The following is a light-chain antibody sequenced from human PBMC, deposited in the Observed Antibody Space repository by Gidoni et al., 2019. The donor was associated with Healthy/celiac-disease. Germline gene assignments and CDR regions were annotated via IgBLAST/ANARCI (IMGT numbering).Light chain of an antibody. CDR3: MQALQTPRT. CDR1: QSLLHSNGYNY. CDR2: LGS. Sequence: DIVMTQSQLSLPVTPGEPASISCRSSQSLLHSNGYNYLDWYLQKPGQSPQLLIYLGSNRASGVPDRFSGSGSGTDFTLKISRVEAEDVGVYYCMQALQTPRTFGPGTKVDIK. J-gene: IGKJ3*01. V-gene: IGKV2-28*01.